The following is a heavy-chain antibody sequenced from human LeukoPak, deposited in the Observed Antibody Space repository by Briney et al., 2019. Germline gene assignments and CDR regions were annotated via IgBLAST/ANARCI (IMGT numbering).Heavy chain of an antibody. CDR2: ISGSGGST. CDR1: GFTFSSCA. J-gene: IGHJ4*02. D-gene: IGHD5-18*01. V-gene: IGHV3-23*01. Sequence: GGSLRLSCAASGFTFSSCAMSWVRQAPGKGLEWVSTISGSGGSTYYADSVKGRFTISRDNSQSTLYLQMNSLRAEDTAIYFCARAPGEYNFGSFDYWGQGALVTVSS. CDR3: ARAPGEYNFGSFDY.